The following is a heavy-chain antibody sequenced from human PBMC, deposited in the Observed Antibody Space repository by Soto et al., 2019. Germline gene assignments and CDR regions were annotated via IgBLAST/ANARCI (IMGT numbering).Heavy chain of an antibody. D-gene: IGHD6-6*01. CDR2: INPSGGST. CDR1: GYTFTSYY. Sequence: ASVKVSCKASGYTFTSYYMHWVRQAPGQGLEWMGIINPSGGSTSYAQKFQGRVTMTRDTSTSTVYMELSSLRSEDTAVYYCAREQLDPYYYYYYGMDVWGQGTTVTVSS. V-gene: IGHV1-46*01. CDR3: AREQLDPYYYYYYGMDV. J-gene: IGHJ6*02.